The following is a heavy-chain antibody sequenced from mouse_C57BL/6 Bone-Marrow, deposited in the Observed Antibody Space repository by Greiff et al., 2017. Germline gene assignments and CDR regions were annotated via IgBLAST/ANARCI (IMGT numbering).Heavy chain of an antibody. Sequence: VKLVESGPGLVAPSQSLSITCTVSGFSLTSYGVDWVRQSPGKGLEWLGVIWGVGSTNYNSALKSRLSISKDNSKSQVFLKMNSLQTDDTAMYYCAARNYFYAMDYWGQGTSVTVSS. CDR2: IWGVGST. V-gene: IGHV2-6*01. CDR1: GFSLTSYG. J-gene: IGHJ4*01. CDR3: AARNYFYAMDY. D-gene: IGHD2-1*01.